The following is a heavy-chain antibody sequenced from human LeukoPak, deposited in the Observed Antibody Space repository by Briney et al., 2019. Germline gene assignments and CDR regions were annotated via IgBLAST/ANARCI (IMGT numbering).Heavy chain of an antibody. CDR1: GFTVSTYA. V-gene: IGHV3-23*01. J-gene: IGHJ3*02. CDR2: ISVGGGST. Sequence: GGSLRLSCAASGFTVSTYAMSWIRQAPGKGLEWFSAISVGGGSTYYADSVKGRFTISRDNSKNTLYLQMNSLRAEDTAVYYCAKGPLRYFDWLLKSDAFDIWGQGTMVTVSS. D-gene: IGHD3-9*01. CDR3: AKGPLRYFDWLLKSDAFDI.